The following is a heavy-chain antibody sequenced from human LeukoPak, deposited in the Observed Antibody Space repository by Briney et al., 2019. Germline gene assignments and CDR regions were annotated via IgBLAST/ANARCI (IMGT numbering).Heavy chain of an antibody. D-gene: IGHD3-22*01. Sequence: AAVKVSCKASGGTFSSYAISWVRQPPGQGLEWMGWINTNTGNPTYAQGFTGRFVFSLDTSVSTAYLQISSLKAEDTAVYYCARGSHYYDSSGARILGAFDIWGQGTMVTVSS. V-gene: IGHV7-4-1*02. CDR3: ARGSHYYDSSGARILGAFDI. CDR2: INTNTGNP. J-gene: IGHJ3*02. CDR1: GGTFSSYA.